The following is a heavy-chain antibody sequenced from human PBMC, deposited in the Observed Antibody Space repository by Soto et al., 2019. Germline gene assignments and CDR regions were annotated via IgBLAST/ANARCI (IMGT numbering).Heavy chain of an antibody. CDR1: GGTFSSYT. V-gene: IGHV1-69*02. J-gene: IGHJ4*02. CDR2: IIPILGIA. CDR3: ARGYGDIYYFHY. D-gene: IGHD4-17*01. Sequence: QVQLVQSGAEVKKPGSSVKVCCKASGGTFSSYTISWVRQAPGQGLEWMGRIIPILGIANYAQKFQGRVTITADKSTSTAYMELSSLRSEDTAVYYCARGYGDIYYFHYWGQGTLVTVSS.